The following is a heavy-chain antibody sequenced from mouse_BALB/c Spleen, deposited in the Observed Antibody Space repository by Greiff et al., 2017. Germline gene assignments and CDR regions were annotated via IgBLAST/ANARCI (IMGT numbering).Heavy chain of an antibody. Sequence: VQRVESGPELVRPGVSVKISCKGSGYTFTDYAMHWVKQSHAKSLEWIGVISTYYGNTNYNQKFKGKATMTVDKSSSAAYMELARLTSEDSAIYYCAREGDDYDVRFAYWGQGTLVTVSA. CDR1: GYTFTDYA. CDR3: AREGDDYDVRFAY. D-gene: IGHD2-4*01. V-gene: IGHV1-67*01. J-gene: IGHJ3*01. CDR2: ISTYYGNT.